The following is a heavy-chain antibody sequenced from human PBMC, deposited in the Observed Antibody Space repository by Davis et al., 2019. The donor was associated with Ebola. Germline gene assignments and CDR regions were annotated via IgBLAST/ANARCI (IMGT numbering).Heavy chain of an antibody. V-gene: IGHV1-18*01. D-gene: IGHD2-2*01. Sequence: ASVKVSCKASGYILSSYGINWIRQAPGQGLEWMGWIGIYNLQTHYAQSFQGRVSMTTDTSSTAYMELRSLRSDDTAVYYCARGSESYCVGTSCYLSEADYWGQGTLVTVSS. J-gene: IGHJ4*02. CDR1: GYILSSYG. CDR2: IGIYNLQT. CDR3: ARGSESYCVGTSCYLSEADY.